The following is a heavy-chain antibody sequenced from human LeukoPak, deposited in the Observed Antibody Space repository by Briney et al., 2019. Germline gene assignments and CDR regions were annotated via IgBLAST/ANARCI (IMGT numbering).Heavy chain of an antibody. CDR2: INPGGST. Sequence: SETLSLTCAVCGGTFSGYYWSWIRQSPGKGLEWIGEINPGGSTNYNPSLESRVIISVDTSKNQFSLKMDSVRAADTAVYYCAREDCSGGDCTSFDYWGQGTLVTVSS. D-gene: IGHD2-15*01. CDR1: GGTFSGYY. V-gene: IGHV4-34*01. CDR3: AREDCSGGDCTSFDY. J-gene: IGHJ4*02.